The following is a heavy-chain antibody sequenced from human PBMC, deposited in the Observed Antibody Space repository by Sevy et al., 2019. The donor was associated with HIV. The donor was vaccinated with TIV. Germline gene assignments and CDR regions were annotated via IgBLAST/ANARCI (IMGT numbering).Heavy chain of an antibody. CDR2: ISGSGGST. CDR1: GLTFSSYA. Sequence: GGSLRLSCAASGLTFSSYAMSWVRQAPRKGLEWVSAISGSGGSTYYADSVKGRFTISRDNSKNTLLLQMNSLRAEDTAVYYCAKDQSYGDYTKFDYWGQGTLVTVSS. J-gene: IGHJ4*02. CDR3: AKDQSYGDYTKFDY. D-gene: IGHD4-17*01. V-gene: IGHV3-23*01.